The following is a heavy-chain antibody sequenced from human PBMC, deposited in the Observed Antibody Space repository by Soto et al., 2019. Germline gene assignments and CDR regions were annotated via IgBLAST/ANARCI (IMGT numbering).Heavy chain of an antibody. CDR1: GFTFSSYA. CDR3: ARAGCDGGRCYTLVGLRYGMDV. Sequence: QVQLVESGGGVVQPGRSLRRSCAASGFTFSSYAMYWVRQAPGKGLEWVAVISYDGSNKYYADSVKGRFTISRDNSKNTLYLQMNSLRAEDTAVYYCARAGCDGGRCYTLVGLRYGMDVWGQGTTVTVSS. J-gene: IGHJ6*02. CDR2: ISYDGSNK. V-gene: IGHV3-30-3*01. D-gene: IGHD2-15*01.